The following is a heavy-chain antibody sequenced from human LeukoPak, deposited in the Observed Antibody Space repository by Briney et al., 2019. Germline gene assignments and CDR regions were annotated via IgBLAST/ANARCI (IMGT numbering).Heavy chain of an antibody. J-gene: IGHJ4*02. D-gene: IGHD6-13*01. V-gene: IGHV4-39*01. Sequence: SETLSLTCTVSGSSISSSSYYWGWIRQPPGKGLEWIGNIYYSGGTYYNPSLKSRVTISVDTSKNHFSLKLNSVTAADTAVYYCARHRGIATAGFDYWGQGTLVTVS. CDR3: ARHRGIATAGFDY. CDR1: GSSISSSSYY. CDR2: IYYSGGT.